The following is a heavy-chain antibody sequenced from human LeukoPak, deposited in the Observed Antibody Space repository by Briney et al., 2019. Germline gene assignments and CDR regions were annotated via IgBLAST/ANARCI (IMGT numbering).Heavy chain of an antibody. D-gene: IGHD2-2*01. CDR1: GFTFSTYS. J-gene: IGHJ4*02. V-gene: IGHV4-39*07. CDR3: ARVGGVPAAYFDY. Sequence: GSLRLSCAASGFTFSTYSMNWVRQAPGQGLEWIGSIYSSGSTYYNPSLKSRVSIFVDTSNNQFSLKLSSVTAADTAVYYCARVGGVPAAYFDYWGQGTLVTVSS. CDR2: IYSSGST.